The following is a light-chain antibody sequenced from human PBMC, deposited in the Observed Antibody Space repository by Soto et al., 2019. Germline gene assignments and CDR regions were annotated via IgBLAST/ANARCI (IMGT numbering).Light chain of an antibody. Sequence: EIVMTQSPATLSVSPGERATLSCGASQSVSSNLAWYQQKPGQAPRLLIYDASNRATGIPARFSGSGSGTEFTLTISGLQSEDFAVYYCQQYNNWPPANTFGQGTKLEIK. CDR2: DAS. CDR3: QQYNNWPPANT. V-gene: IGKV3-15*01. J-gene: IGKJ2*01. CDR1: QSVSSN.